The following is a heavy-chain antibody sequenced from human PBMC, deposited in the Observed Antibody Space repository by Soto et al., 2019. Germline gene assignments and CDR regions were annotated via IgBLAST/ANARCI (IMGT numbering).Heavy chain of an antibody. CDR3: ARPAIAVAGTWGC. V-gene: IGHV4-39*01. D-gene: IGHD6-19*01. CDR2: IYYSGST. Sequence: SETLSLTCTVSGDSISSSNYYWGWIRQPPGKGLEWIGSIYYSGSTYYNPSLKRRVSMSVDTSKNQFSLKLTSVTAADTAVYYCARPAIAVAGTWGCWGQGTLVTV. CDR1: GDSISSSNYY. J-gene: IGHJ4*02.